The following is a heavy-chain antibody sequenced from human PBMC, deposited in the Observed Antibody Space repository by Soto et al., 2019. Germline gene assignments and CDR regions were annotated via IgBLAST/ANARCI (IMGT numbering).Heavy chain of an antibody. CDR3: AHTMAPRTFAP. V-gene: IGHV2-5*02. J-gene: IGHJ5*02. CDR2: IYWDDDT. Sequence: QITLKEAGPTLVKPTQTLTLTCSFSGFSLITSGVGVGWIRQPPGKALEWLALIYWDDDTGYSTSLRNRLTITKDTTRNQVVLTMTNMDPADTATYYCAHTMAPRTFAPWCQGTLVTVYS. D-gene: IGHD1-7*01. CDR1: GFSLITSGVG.